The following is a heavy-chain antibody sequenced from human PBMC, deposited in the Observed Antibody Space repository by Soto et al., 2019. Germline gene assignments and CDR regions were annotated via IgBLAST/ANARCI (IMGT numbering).Heavy chain of an antibody. CDR3: ARDGAAVRDPHGMDV. Sequence: QVQLQESGPGLVKPSETLSLTCTVSGCSISSYYWSWIRQPPGKGLEWIGYIYHSGSTIYNPSLKSRVTISVDMSKNQSSLKLSSVTAADTAVYYCARDGAAVRDPHGMDVWGQGTTVTVSS. J-gene: IGHJ6*02. D-gene: IGHD3-16*01. V-gene: IGHV4-59*01. CDR1: GCSISSYY. CDR2: IYHSGST.